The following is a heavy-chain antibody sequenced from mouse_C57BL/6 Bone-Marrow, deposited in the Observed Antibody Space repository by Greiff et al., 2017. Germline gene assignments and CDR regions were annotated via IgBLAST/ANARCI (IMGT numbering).Heavy chain of an antibody. D-gene: IGHD4-1*01. CDR3: ARDWDGRDYFDY. J-gene: IGHJ2*01. CDR2: INPNNGGT. CDR1: GYTFTSYW. Sequence: QVQLQQPGAELVKPGASVKMSCKASGYTFTSYWITWVKQRPGQGLEWIGDINPNNGGTSYNQKFKGKATLTVDKSSSTAYMELRSLTSEDSAVYYCARDWDGRDYFDYWGQGTTLTVSS. V-gene: IGHV1-55*01.